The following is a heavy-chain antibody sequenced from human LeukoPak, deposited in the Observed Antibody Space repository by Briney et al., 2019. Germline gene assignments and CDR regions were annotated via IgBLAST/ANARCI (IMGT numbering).Heavy chain of an antibody. CDR1: GGSISSYY. J-gene: IGHJ6*03. CDR2: IYTSGGT. Sequence: SETLSLTCTVSGGSISSYYWSWIRQPAGKGLEWIGRIYTSGGTNYNPSLKSRVTMSVDTSKNQFSLKLSSVTAADTAVYYCARDVYGHFQDCSSTSCPVYYYYYMDVWGKGTTVTISS. D-gene: IGHD2-2*01. CDR3: ARDVYGHFQDCSSTSCPVYYYYYMDV. V-gene: IGHV4-4*07.